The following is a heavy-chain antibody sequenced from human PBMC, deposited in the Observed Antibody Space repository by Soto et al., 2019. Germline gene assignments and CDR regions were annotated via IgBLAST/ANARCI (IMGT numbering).Heavy chain of an antibody. CDR2: MSFDGRNK. J-gene: IGHJ5*02. Sequence: QVQLVESGGGVVQPGRSLTLSCAASGFTLNDYAMHWVRQAPGKGLEWVPLMSFDGRNKDYADAVEGRFTISRDNSKNTLYLQMSSLTPADTAVYYCARDSSFYYGQGWFDPWGQGTLVTVS. CDR1: GFTLNDYA. D-gene: IGHD2-15*01. V-gene: IGHV3-30*04. CDR3: ARDSSFYYGQGWFDP.